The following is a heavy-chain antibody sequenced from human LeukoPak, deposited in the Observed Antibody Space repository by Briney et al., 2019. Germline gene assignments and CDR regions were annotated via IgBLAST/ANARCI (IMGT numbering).Heavy chain of an antibody. CDR3: ARDMRGTEDAFDI. Sequence: SETLSLTCTVSGYSISSGYYWGWIRQPPGKGLEWIGSIYHSGSTYYNPSLKSRVTISVDTSKNPFALKLSSVTAADTAVYYCARDMRGTEDAFDIWGQGTMVTVSS. CDR1: GYSISSGYY. D-gene: IGHD3-16*01. V-gene: IGHV4-38-2*02. CDR2: IYHSGST. J-gene: IGHJ3*02.